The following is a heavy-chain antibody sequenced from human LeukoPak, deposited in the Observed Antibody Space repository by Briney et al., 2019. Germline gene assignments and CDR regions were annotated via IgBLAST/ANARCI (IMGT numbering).Heavy chain of an antibody. J-gene: IGHJ4*02. CDR1: GFTFSSYA. CDR3: AKEERYFDY. Sequence: GGSLRLSCAASGFTFSSYAINWVRQAPGKGLEWVSIISGSGGSTYYADSVKGRFTISRDNSKDTLYLQMSSLRAEDTAVYYCAKEERYFDYWGQGTLVTVSS. D-gene: IGHD1-1*01. V-gene: IGHV3-23*01. CDR2: ISGSGGST.